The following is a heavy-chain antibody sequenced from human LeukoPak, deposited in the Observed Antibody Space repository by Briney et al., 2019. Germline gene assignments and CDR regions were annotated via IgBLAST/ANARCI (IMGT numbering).Heavy chain of an antibody. CDR3: ARVSAVTPHLFPWYFDL. J-gene: IGHJ2*01. V-gene: IGHV4-61*08. D-gene: IGHD4-11*01. CDR2: ISYSGST. Sequence: NPSETLSLTCTVSRGSVSSGDYYWTWMRQPPGKGLEWIGYISYSGSTNYNPSLKSRVTISVDTSKNQFSLKLSSVTAADTAVYYWARVSAVTPHLFPWYFDLWGRGTLVIVSS. CDR1: RGSVSSGDYY.